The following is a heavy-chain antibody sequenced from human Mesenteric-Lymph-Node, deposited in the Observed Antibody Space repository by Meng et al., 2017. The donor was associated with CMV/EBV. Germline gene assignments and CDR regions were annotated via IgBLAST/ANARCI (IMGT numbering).Heavy chain of an antibody. J-gene: IGHJ6*02. V-gene: IGHV3-20*04. CDR1: GFTFDDYG. CDR2: VNWGGTST. Sequence: GESLKISCVASGFTFDDYGMSWVRQAPGKGLEWVSGVNWGGTSTSYEDSVKGRFTISRDNAKNSLYLQMNSLRAEDTALYYCARGPYYYDTSGRPYYYGMDVWGQGTTVTVSS. CDR3: ARGPYYYDTSGRPYYYGMDV. D-gene: IGHD3-22*01.